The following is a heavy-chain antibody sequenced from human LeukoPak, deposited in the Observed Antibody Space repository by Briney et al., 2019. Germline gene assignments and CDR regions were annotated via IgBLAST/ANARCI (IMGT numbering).Heavy chain of an antibody. J-gene: IGHJ6*02. CDR1: GYTFTSYG. CDR2: ISAYNGNT. CDR3: ARDIVVVVAATDFYYYYGMDV. V-gene: IGHV1-18*01. Sequence: ASVKVSCKASGYTFTSYGISWVRQAPGQGLEWMGWISAYNGNTNYAQKLQGRVTMTTDTSTSTAYMELRSLRSDDTAVYYCARDIVVVVAATDFYYYYGMDVWGQATTVTVSS. D-gene: IGHD2-15*01.